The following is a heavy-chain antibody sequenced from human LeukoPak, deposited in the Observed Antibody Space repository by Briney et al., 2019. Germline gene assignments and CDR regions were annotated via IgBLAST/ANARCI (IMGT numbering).Heavy chain of an antibody. CDR1: GYIFTKYV. D-gene: IGHD2-21*01. J-gene: IGHJ4*02. V-gene: IGHV1-3*01. CDR3: ARDDCGDTCYPGGY. Sequence: ASVKVSCKASGYIFTKYVVHWVRQAPGQRPEWMGWIKAGNGDTKYSQNFQDRLTITRDTSASTVYMELSSLTSEDTALYYCARDDCGDTCYPGGYWGQGTLVTVSS. CDR2: IKAGNGDT.